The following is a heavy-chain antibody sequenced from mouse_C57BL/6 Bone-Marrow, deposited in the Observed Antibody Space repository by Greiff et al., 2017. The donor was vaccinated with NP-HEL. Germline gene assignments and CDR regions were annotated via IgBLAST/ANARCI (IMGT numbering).Heavy chain of an antibody. Sequence: EVQLQQSGTVLVRPGASVKMSCKTSGYTFTSYWMHWVKQRPGQGLEWIGAIYPGNSDTSYNQKFKGKAKLTAVTSASTADIELSSLTNEDSAVYYSTRTKAWYFDVWGTGTTVTVSS. CDR3: TRTKAWYFDV. J-gene: IGHJ1*03. CDR1: GYTFTSYW. V-gene: IGHV1-5*01. CDR2: IYPGNSDT. D-gene: IGHD1-3*01.